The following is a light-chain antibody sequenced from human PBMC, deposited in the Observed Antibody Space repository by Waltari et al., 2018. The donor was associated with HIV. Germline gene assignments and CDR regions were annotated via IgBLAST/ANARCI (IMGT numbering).Light chain of an antibody. Sequence: EIVMTQSPATLSVSPGEAATLSCRASQTISRNLAWYQQRAGQSPRLRISGASTKATGIPARFSGSGSGTEFTLTISSLQSEDFAVYYCQQYNNWPYTFGQGTKLEIK. CDR1: QTISRN. CDR2: GAS. V-gene: IGKV3-15*01. J-gene: IGKJ2*01. CDR3: QQYNNWPYT.